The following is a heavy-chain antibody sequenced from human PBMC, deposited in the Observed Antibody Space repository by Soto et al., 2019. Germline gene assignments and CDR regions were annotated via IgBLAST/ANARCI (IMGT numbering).Heavy chain of an antibody. J-gene: IGHJ6*02. Sequence: GGSLRLSCAASGFTFSRYWMHWVRQAPGKGLVWVSRISSYGSDTHYADSVKGRFTISRDNAKNTLYLQMNSLRADDTAVYYCASNYAYAEGYYWYGIDVWGQGTLVTVSS. CDR2: ISSYGSDT. CDR3: ASNYAYAEGYYWYGIDV. CDR1: GFTFSRYW. V-gene: IGHV3-74*01. D-gene: IGHD3-16*01.